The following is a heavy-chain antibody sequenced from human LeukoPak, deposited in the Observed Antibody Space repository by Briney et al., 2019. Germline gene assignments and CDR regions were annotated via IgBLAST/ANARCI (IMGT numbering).Heavy chain of an antibody. D-gene: IGHD3-22*01. CDR2: MNPNSGNT. Sequence: ASVKVSCKASGYTFTSYDTNWVRQATGQGLEWMGWMNPNSGNTGYAQKFQGRVTMTRNTSISTAYMELSSLRSEDTAVYYCASGYYDSSGYYDFDYWGQGTLVTVSS. CDR1: GYTFTSYD. CDR3: ASGYYDSSGYYDFDY. J-gene: IGHJ4*02. V-gene: IGHV1-8*01.